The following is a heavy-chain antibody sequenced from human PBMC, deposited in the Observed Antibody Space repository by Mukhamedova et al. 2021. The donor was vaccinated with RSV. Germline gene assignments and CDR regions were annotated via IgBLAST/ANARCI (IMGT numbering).Heavy chain of an antibody. CDR2: IYYSGST. Sequence: EWIGYIYYSGSTNYNPSLKSRVTISVDTSKNQFSLKLSSVTAADTAVYYCARSHSSGWLLRYFDYWGQGTLVTVSS. D-gene: IGHD6-19*01. CDR3: ARSHSSGWLLRYFDY. V-gene: IGHV4-59*01. J-gene: IGHJ4*02.